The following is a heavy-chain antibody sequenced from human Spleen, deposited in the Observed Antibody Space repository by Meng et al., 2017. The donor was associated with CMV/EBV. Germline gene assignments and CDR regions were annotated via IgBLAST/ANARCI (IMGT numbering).Heavy chain of an antibody. D-gene: IGHD6-13*01. CDR1: GGSICSGSFY. CDR3: ARVPQTIAAGGWFDP. Sequence: VQVQESCQGQVKPSVTLSTPCTVAGGSICSGSFYWSWIRPPAGKGLEWIGRIYTSGSTNYNPSLKSRVTISVDTSKNQFSLKLSSVTAADTAVYDCARVPQTIAAGGWFDPWGQGTLVTVSS. CDR2: IYTSGST. J-gene: IGHJ5*02. V-gene: IGHV4-61*02.